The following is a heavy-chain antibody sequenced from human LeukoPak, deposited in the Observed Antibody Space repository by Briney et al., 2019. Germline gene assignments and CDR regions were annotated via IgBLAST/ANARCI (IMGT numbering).Heavy chain of an antibody. CDR2: IGTYGGDT. V-gene: IGHV1-18*01. CDR1: TSR. CDR3: ARDLWNFYDDSGYNRDFDS. J-gene: IGHJ5*01. D-gene: IGHD3-22*01. Sequence: ASVKVSCKATSRISWVLQAPGQGQEWMGWIGTYGGDTYYAQKVQGRITVTTDTSTSTVYMELRNLRSDDTAVYYCARDLWNFYDDSGYNRDFDSWGQGTLVTVSS.